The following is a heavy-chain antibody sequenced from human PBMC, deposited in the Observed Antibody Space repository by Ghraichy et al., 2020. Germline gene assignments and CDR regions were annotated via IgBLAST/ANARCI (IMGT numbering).Heavy chain of an antibody. CDR1: GFTFTSYA. V-gene: IGHV3-23*01. J-gene: IGHJ4*02. Sequence: GGSLRLSCAASGFTFTSYAMNWVRQAPGKGLEWVSSISGNAGTTYYADSVKGRFTISRDNSKNTLYLQMNSLRAEDTAVYYCAKDWLYNSAYWGQGTLVTVSS. D-gene: IGHD6-19*01. CDR3: AKDWLYNSAY. CDR2: ISGNAGTT.